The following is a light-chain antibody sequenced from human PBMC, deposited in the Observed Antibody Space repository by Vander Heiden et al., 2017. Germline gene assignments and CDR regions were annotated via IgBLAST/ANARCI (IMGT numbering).Light chain of an antibody. CDR3: QQYYRTPWT. CDR1: QSLFFRSDNKNY. V-gene: IGKV4-1*01. J-gene: IGKJ1*01. CDR2: WAS. Sequence: DTVTTLPPDSPPGTLGEMATSTGRSGQSLFFRSDNKNYLAWCQQKVEQPPKQLIYWASFREPAVPDRFIGSGSGTDFALTISRLQPEDVAVYYCQQYYRTPWTFGQGTKVEVK.